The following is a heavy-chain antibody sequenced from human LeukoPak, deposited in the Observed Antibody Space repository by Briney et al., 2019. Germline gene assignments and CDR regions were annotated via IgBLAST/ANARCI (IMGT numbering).Heavy chain of an antibody. CDR1: GGTFSSYA. J-gene: IGHJ5*02. D-gene: IGHD3-3*01. CDR2: IIPIIGTA. Sequence: SVKVSCKASGGTFSSYAISWVRQAPGQGFEWMGRIIPIIGTANYAQKFQGRVTITTDESTSTAYMEVSSVRSEDTAVYFCARELSRGETVLRFSTWFNAWGEGSLVTVSS. CDR3: ARELSRGETVLRFSTWFNA. V-gene: IGHV1-69*05.